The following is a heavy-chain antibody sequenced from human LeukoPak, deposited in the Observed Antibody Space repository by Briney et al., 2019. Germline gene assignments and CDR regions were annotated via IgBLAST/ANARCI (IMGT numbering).Heavy chain of an antibody. CDR1: GYTFTGYY. D-gene: IGHD3-16*01. CDR2: INPNSGGT. Sequence: ASVKVSCKASGYTFTGYYMHWVRQAPGQGLEWMGWINPNSGGTNYAQKFQGRVTMTRDTSISTAYMELSRLRSEDTAVYYCASSSLRGSDAFDIWGQGTMVTVSS. J-gene: IGHJ3*02. CDR3: ASSSLRGSDAFDI. V-gene: IGHV1-2*02.